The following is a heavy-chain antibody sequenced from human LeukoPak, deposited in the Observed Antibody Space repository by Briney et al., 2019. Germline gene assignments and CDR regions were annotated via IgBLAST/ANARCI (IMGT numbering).Heavy chain of an antibody. CDR1: GFTVSSNY. CDR2: IYRSVST. V-gene: IGHV3-53*01. CDR3: ARDGYSSGWYYFDY. D-gene: IGHD6-19*01. J-gene: IGHJ4*02. Sequence: GGSLRLSCAASGFTVSSNYMSWVRQAPGKGLEWVSVIYRSVSTFYADSVKGRFTISRDNSKNTLFLQMNNVRVEDTAMYYCARDGYSSGWYYFDYWGQGTLVTVSS.